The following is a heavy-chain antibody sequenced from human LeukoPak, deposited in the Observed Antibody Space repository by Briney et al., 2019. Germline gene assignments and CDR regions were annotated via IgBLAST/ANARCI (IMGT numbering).Heavy chain of an antibody. V-gene: IGHV3-7*01. Sequence: GGSLRLSCAGSGFFFNNFWMTWVRQAPGKGLEWVANINEDGSRANYVDSVKGRITISRDNAKNSLYLQMNSLRPEETASYYCASEINWGSGAFDVWGQGTIVTVSS. CDR3: ASEINWGSGAFDV. CDR1: GFFFNNFW. CDR2: INEDGSRA. J-gene: IGHJ3*01. D-gene: IGHD7-27*01.